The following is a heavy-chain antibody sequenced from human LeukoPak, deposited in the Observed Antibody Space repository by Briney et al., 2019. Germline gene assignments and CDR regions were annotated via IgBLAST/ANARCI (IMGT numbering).Heavy chain of an antibody. CDR1: GFPFSAYD. CDR2: FGSAGDT. CDR3: VRGALPGDNWYFDL. Sequence: GGSLRLSCETSGFPFSAYDMHWVRQAPGKGLEWVSAFGSAGDTYYPGAVKGRFAISRDYAKNSLYLQMNSLRTGDTAVYFCVRGALPGDNWYFDLWGHGTMVTVSS. V-gene: IGHV3-13*01. D-gene: IGHD1-1*01. J-gene: IGHJ3*01.